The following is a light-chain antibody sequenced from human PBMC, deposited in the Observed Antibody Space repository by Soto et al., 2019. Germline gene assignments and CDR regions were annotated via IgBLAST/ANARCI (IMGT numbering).Light chain of an antibody. V-gene: IGLV1-40*01. CDR1: SSNIGAGYE. Sequence: QSVLTPPPSVSEAPGQRVTISCTGSSSNIGAGYEAHWYQQVPGTAPKLLIYENNNRPSGVPDRFSGSKSGTSASLAITGLQAEDEAEYYCQSYDSSLRGYVFGTGTKLTVL. J-gene: IGLJ1*01. CDR2: ENN. CDR3: QSYDSSLRGYV.